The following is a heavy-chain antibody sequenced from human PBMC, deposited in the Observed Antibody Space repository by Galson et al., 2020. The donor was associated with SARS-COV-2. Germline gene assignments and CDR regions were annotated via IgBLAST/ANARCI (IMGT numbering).Heavy chain of an antibody. CDR3: ARDPYSGGWTNYYYFGMDV. J-gene: IGHJ6*02. CDR1: GFAVSDSY. V-gene: IGHV3-53*01. CDR2: LYTGGSA. Sequence: AGGSLRLSCAASGFAVSDSYMSWIRQAPGKGLEWVALLYTGGSASYTGSVKGRFTISRDNSKNSLYLHMNSLRLEDTAVYYCARDPYSGGWTNYYYFGMDVWGQGTTVTVSS. D-gene: IGHD6-19*01.